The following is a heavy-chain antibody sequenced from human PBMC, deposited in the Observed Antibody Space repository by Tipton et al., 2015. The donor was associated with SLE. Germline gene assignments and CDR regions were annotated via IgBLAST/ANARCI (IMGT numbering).Heavy chain of an antibody. CDR2: IYSGGST. Sequence: SLRLSCAASGFTVSSNYMSWVRQAPGKGLEWVSVIYSGGSTYYADSVKGRFTISRDNSKNTLYLHINSLRDDDTAVYYCARGVVAGQGGYYFDYWGQGTLVTVSS. J-gene: IGHJ4*02. CDR1: GFTVSSNY. V-gene: IGHV3-53*01. D-gene: IGHD6-19*01. CDR3: ARGVVAGQGGYYFDY.